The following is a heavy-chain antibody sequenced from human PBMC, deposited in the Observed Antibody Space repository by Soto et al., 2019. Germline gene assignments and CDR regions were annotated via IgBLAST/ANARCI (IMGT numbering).Heavy chain of an antibody. CDR2: ISGSGGST. J-gene: IGHJ6*02. D-gene: IGHD1-26*01. CDR1: VFTFISYA. Sequence: PRWSLRLSCASSVFTFISYAMSWGRQAPGKGLEWVSAISGSGGSTYYADSVKGRFTISRDNSKNTLYLQMNSLRAEDTAVYYCAKDPVVGAHYYYYGMDVWGQGTTVTVSS. V-gene: IGHV3-23*01. CDR3: AKDPVVGAHYYYYGMDV.